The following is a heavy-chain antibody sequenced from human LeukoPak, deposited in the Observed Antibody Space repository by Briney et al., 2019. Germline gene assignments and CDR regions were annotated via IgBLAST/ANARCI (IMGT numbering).Heavy chain of an antibody. CDR3: AKGGWSGSPLNWFDP. J-gene: IGHJ5*02. Sequence: PPGGFLLLSSAAAGFTFSTWGMSWVRAAPGEGLEGVSVIGGSGDGTYYADSVKGRFTISRDNSKNTLYMQLTTLRVEDTAVYYCAKGGWSGSPLNWFDPWGQGTLVTVSS. D-gene: IGHD3-3*01. V-gene: IGHV3-23*01. CDR1: GFTFSTWG. CDR2: IGGSGDGT.